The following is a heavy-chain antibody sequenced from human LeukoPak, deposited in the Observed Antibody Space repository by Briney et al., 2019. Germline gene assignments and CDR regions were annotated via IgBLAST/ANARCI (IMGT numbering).Heavy chain of an antibody. CDR2: ISAYNGNT. V-gene: IGHV1-18*01. CDR1: GYAFTSYG. J-gene: IGHJ4*02. D-gene: IGHD3-3*01. CDR3: ARGIGYYDFWSGPGGYYFDY. Sequence: ASVKVSCKASGYAFTSYGISWVRQAPGQGLEWMGWISAYNGNTNYAQKLQGRVTMTTDTSTSTAYMELRSLRSDDTAVYYCARGIGYYDFWSGPGGYYFDYWGQGTLVTVSS.